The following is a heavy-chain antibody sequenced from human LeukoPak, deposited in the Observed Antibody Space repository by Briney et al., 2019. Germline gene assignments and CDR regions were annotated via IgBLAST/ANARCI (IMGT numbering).Heavy chain of an antibody. V-gene: IGHV4-34*01. CDR2: INHSGST. CDR1: GGSFSGYY. CDR3: ARAMLDY. J-gene: IGHJ4*02. Sequence: ASETLSLTCAVYGGSFSGYYWSWIRQPPGKGLEWIGEINHSGSTNYNPSLKSRVTISVDTSKNQFSLKLSSVTAADTAVYYCARAMLDYWGQGTLVTVSS.